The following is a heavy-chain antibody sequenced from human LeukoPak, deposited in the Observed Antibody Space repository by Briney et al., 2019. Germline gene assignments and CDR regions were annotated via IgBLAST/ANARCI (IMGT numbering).Heavy chain of an antibody. CDR2: TYYRSKWYN. Sequence: SQTLSLTCAISGDSVSSNSAAWNWIRQSPSRGLEWLGRTYYRSKWYNDYAVSVKSRITINPDTSKNQFSLKLSSVTAADTAVYYCASTPVLGVAAAGTIYYYYMDVWGKGTTVTVSS. D-gene: IGHD6-13*01. CDR3: ASTPVLGVAAAGTIYYYYMDV. J-gene: IGHJ6*03. V-gene: IGHV6-1*01. CDR1: GDSVSSNSAA.